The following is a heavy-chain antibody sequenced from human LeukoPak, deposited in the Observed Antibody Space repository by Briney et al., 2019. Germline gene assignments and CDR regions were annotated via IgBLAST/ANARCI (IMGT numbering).Heavy chain of an antibody. CDR3: ARDRVMDGLFDY. V-gene: IGHV4-39*07. CDR2: FHYSGIT. Sequence: SEALSLTCTVSGGSISSSSYYWGWIRQPPGKGLEWIGSFHYSGITYYNPSLKSRVTISVDTSKNQFSLKLSSVTAADTAVYYCARDRVMDGLFDYWGQGTLVTVSS. CDR1: GGSISSSSYY. D-gene: IGHD3/OR15-3a*01. J-gene: IGHJ4*02.